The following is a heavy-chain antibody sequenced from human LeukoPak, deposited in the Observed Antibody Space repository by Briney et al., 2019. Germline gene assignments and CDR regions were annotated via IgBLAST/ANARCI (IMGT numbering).Heavy chain of an antibody. D-gene: IGHD5-12*01. CDR2: IYYSGST. J-gene: IGHJ6*03. CDR1: GGSISSSSYY. V-gene: IGHV4-61*05. Sequence: PSETLSLTCTVSGGSISSSSYYWGWIRQPPGKGLEWIGYIYYSGSTNYNPSLKSRVTISVDTSKNQFSLKLSSVTAADTGVYYCARISSVWIKDYYYYMDVWGTGTTVTVSS. CDR3: ARISSVWIKDYYYYMDV.